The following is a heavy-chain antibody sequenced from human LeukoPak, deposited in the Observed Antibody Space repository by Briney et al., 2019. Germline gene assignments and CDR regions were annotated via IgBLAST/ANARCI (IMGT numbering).Heavy chain of an antibody. CDR2: IYPGDSDT. CDR3: ARIEGYCSSTSCTFFDY. D-gene: IGHD2-2*01. V-gene: IGHV5-51*01. CDR1: GYSFTSYW. Sequence: GESLKISRKGSGYSFTSYWIGWVRQMPGKGLEWMGIIYPGDSDTRYSPSFQGQVTISADKSISTAYLQWSSLKASDTAMYYCARIEGYCSSTSCTFFDYWGQGTLVTVSS. J-gene: IGHJ4*02.